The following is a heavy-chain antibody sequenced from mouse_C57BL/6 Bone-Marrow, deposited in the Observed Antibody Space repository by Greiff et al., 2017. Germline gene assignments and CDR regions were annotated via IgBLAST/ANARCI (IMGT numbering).Heavy chain of an antibody. Sequence: EVQLVESGGGLVQPKGSLKLSCAASGFSFNTYAMNWVRQAPGKGLEWVARIRSKSNNYATYYADSVKDRFTISRDDSESMLYMQMNNLKTEDNAMYYCVRGEEFAMDYWGQGTSVTVSS. D-gene: IGHD2-13*01. CDR1: GFSFNTYA. CDR2: IRSKSNNYAT. V-gene: IGHV10-1*01. J-gene: IGHJ4*01. CDR3: VRGEEFAMDY.